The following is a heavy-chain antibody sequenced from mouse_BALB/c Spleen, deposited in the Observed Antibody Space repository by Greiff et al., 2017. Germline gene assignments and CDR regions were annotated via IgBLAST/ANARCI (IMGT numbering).Heavy chain of an antibody. Sequence: EVMLVESGGGLVKPGGSLKLSCAASGFTFSSYTMSWVRQTPEKRLEWVATISSGGSYTYYPDSVKGRFTISRDNAKNTLYLQMSSLKSEDTAMYYCTRDPLEGLDYWGQGTTLTVSS. CDR1: GFTFSSYT. CDR3: TRDPLEGLDY. J-gene: IGHJ2*01. CDR2: ISSGGSYT. V-gene: IGHV5-6-4*01.